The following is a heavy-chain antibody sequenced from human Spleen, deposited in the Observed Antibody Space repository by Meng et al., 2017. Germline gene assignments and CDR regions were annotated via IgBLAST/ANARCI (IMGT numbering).Heavy chain of an antibody. Sequence: GGSLRLSCEGTGFTFSNAWMTWVRQVPGKRLEWVGRIKSKPDGETIDYAAPVKGRFTISRDDSKSTLYLQMSGLRIDDTGVYYCTWDDKAVSDYWGQGTLVTVSS. D-gene: IGHD3-9*01. V-gene: IGHV3-15*01. CDR3: TWDDKAVSDY. CDR2: IKSKPDGETI. CDR1: GFTFSNAW. J-gene: IGHJ4*02.